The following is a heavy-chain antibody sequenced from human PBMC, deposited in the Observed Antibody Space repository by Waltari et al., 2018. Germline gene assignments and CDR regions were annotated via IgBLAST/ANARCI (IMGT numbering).Heavy chain of an antibody. CDR1: GFTFSSYS. D-gene: IGHD7-27*01. CDR3: ASGEGPRAFDI. V-gene: IGHV3-21*01. Sequence: EVQLVESGGGLVKPGGSLRLSCAASGFTFSSYSMNWVRQAPGKGLEWDSSISSSSSSIYYQNSVKGRFTISRDNAKNSLYLQRNSLRAEDTAVYYCASGEGPRAFDIWGQGTMVTVSS. J-gene: IGHJ3*02. CDR2: ISSSSSSI.